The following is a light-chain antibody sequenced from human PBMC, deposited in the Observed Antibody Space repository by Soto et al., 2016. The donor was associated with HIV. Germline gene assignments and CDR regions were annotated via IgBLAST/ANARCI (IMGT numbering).Light chain of an antibody. V-gene: IGLV3-21*03. Sequence: SYVLTQPPSVSVAPGKTARITCGGMNIGSKVVHWYQLKPGQAPILVVLDDANRPSAIPERFSGANSGSTATLTISRVEAGDEADYYCQVWDTNTDHWVFGGGTKLTVL. CDR2: DDA. CDR1: NIGSKV. CDR3: QVWDTNTDHWV. J-gene: IGLJ3*02.